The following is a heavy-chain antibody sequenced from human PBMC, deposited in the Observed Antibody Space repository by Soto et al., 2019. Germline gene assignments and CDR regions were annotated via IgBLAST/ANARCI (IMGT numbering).Heavy chain of an antibody. J-gene: IGHJ6*02. CDR1: GGSFSGYY. Sequence: ASETLSLTCAVYGGSFSGYYWSWIRQPPGKGLEWIGEINHSGSTNYNPSLKSRVTISVDTSKNQFSLKLSSVTAADTAVYYCARHQHYDFWSGLYYCGMDVWGQGTTVTVSS. D-gene: IGHD3-3*01. V-gene: IGHV4-34*01. CDR3: ARHQHYDFWSGLYYCGMDV. CDR2: INHSGST.